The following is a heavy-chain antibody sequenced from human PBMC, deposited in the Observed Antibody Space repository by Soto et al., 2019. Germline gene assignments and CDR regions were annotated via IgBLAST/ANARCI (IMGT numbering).Heavy chain of an antibody. CDR2: ISGSGGST. D-gene: IGHD6-13*01. Sequence: GGSLRLSCAASGFTFSSYAMSWVRQAPGKGLERVSAISGSGGSTYYADSVKGRFTISRDNSKNTLYLQMNSLRAEDTAVYYCAKIPHSSSWYLDAFDIWGQGTMVTVSS. CDR3: AKIPHSSSWYLDAFDI. V-gene: IGHV3-23*01. J-gene: IGHJ3*02. CDR1: GFTFSSYA.